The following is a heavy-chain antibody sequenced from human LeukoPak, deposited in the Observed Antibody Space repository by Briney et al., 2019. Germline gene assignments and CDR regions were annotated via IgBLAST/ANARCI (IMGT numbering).Heavy chain of an antibody. V-gene: IGHV3-21*06. D-gene: IGHD6-19*01. CDR1: GFSVSYNY. CDR2: ISRLSSYI. CDR3: VRRPYRSGFDF. J-gene: IGHJ4*02. Sequence: GGSLRLSCAASGFSVSYNYMSWVRQAPGKGLEWVSSISRLSSYINYADSVKGRFTISRDNAKNSLELHLSRLRPEDTALYYCVRRPYRSGFDFWGQGTLVTVSS.